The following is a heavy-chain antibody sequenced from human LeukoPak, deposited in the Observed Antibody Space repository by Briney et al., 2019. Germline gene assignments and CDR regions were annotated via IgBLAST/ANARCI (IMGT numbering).Heavy chain of an antibody. Sequence: SGPTLVKPTQTLTLTCTFSGFSLSTSGVGVGWIRQPPGKALEWLALIYWDDDKRYSPSLKSRLTITKDTSKNQVVLTMTNMDPLDSATYYCAHRVGYYDSSGYYDYWGQGTLVTVSS. D-gene: IGHD3-22*01. V-gene: IGHV2-5*02. CDR2: IYWDDDK. J-gene: IGHJ4*02. CDR3: AHRVGYYDSSGYYDY. CDR1: GFSLSTSGVG.